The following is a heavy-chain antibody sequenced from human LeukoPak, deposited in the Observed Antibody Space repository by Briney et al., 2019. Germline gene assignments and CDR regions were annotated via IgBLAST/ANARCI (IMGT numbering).Heavy chain of an antibody. J-gene: IGHJ3*02. Sequence: SETPSLTCTVSGGSISSGNYYWSWIRQPAGKGLEWIGRIYTSGSINYNPSLKSRVTISVDTSKNQFSLKLSSVTAADTAVYYCAREHYPQAFDIWGQGTMVTVSS. D-gene: IGHD3-10*01. V-gene: IGHV4-61*02. CDR3: AREHYPQAFDI. CDR1: GGSISSGNYY. CDR2: IYTSGSI.